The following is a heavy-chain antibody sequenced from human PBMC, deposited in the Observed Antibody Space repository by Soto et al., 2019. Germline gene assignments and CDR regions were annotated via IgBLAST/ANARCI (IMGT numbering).Heavy chain of an antibody. CDR1: GGSISSDY. CDR2: IYFRGST. D-gene: IGHD6-6*01. CDR3: ARVGGVAARTFAY. V-gene: IGHV4-59*01. J-gene: IGHJ4*02. Sequence: PSETLSLTCTVSGGSISSDYWSWVRKPPGKGLEWIGYIYFRGSTNYNPSLESRVTISLDASKTQFSLKLRSLTTADTAVYYCARVGGVAARTFAYWGQGTLVTVSS.